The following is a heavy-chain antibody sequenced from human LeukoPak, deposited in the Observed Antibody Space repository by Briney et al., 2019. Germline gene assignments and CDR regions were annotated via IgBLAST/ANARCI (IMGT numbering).Heavy chain of an antibody. D-gene: IGHD2-2*01. CDR2: INAGNGNT. J-gene: IGHJ5*02. CDR1: GYTFTSYA. V-gene: IGHV1-3*01. CDR3: ARVPDLVVVPAAMSFDP. Sequence: ASVKVSCKASGYTFTSYAMHWVRQAPGQRLEWMGWINAGNGNTKYSQKFQGRVTITRDTSASTAYMELSSLRSEDTAVYYCARVPDLVVVPAAMSFDPWGQGTLVTVSS.